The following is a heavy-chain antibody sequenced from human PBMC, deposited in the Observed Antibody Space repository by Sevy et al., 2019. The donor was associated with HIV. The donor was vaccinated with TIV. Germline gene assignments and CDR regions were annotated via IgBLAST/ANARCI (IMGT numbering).Heavy chain of an antibody. D-gene: IGHD4-17*01. V-gene: IGHV4-30-2*01. J-gene: IGHJ3*02. Sequence: SETLSLTCAVSGGSISSGAYSWNWIRQPPGKGLEWIGYIYHSGNTYYNPPLKSRLTISVDRSKNLFSLNLSSMTAADTAVYYCARDGGTLTTPGAFDIWGQGTLVTVSS. CDR2: IYHSGNT. CDR1: GGSISSGAYS. CDR3: ARDGGTLTTPGAFDI.